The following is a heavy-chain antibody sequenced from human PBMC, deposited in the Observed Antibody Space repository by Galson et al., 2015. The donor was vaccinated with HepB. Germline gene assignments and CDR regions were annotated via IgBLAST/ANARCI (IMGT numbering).Heavy chain of an antibody. CDR2: ISSTGTYT. D-gene: IGHD4-17*01. Sequence: SLRLSCAASGFTFSDYYMGWIRQAPGKGLEWLSYISSTGTYTNYADSVKGRFTISRDNAKNSLYLQMNNLRAGDTAVYYCARVADADYGDHSHFDYWGQGTLVTVSS. CDR3: ARVADADYGDHSHFDY. CDR1: GFTFSDYY. J-gene: IGHJ4*02. V-gene: IGHV3-11*06.